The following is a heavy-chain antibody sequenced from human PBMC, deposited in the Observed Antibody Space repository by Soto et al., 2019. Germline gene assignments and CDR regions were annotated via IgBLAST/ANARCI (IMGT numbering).Heavy chain of an antibody. D-gene: IGHD3-3*01. CDR3: TTVLRFLEWFLSGRSDYYYYMGG. Sequence: EVLLVQSGGGLVVPGGSLRRSCVASGFTFSNTWMSWVRQTPGKGLEWIGRIKSNPDGGTVDYATPVKDRFTISRDDSKNTVYVEMNSLQIEDTGVYYCTTVLRFLEWFLSGRSDYYYYMGGWGTGTAVTVSS. V-gene: IGHV3-15*01. CDR1: GFTFSNTW. J-gene: IGHJ6*03. CDR2: IKSNPDGGTV.